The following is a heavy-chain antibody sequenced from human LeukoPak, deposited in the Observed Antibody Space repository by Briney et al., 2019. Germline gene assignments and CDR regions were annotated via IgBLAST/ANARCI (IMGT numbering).Heavy chain of an antibody. V-gene: IGHV3-20*04. D-gene: IGHD2-21*02. CDR1: GFTFDDYG. CDR2: INWNGGST. J-gene: IGHJ4*02. CDR3: ARKSGLHKRYYFDY. Sequence: GGSLRLSCAASGFTFDDYGMSWVRQAPGKGLEWVSGINWNGGSTGYAVSVKGRFTISRDNAKNSLYLQMNSLRAEDTALYYCARKSGLHKRYYFDYWGQGTLVTVSS.